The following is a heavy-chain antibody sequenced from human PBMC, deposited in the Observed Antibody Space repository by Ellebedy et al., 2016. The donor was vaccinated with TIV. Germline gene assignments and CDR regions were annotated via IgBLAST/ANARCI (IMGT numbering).Heavy chain of an antibody. V-gene: IGHV3-23*01. D-gene: IGHD3-16*01. J-gene: IGHJ3*02. CDR2: ISSTGSRT. Sequence: GESLKISCAASGFTFSSYAMSWVRQAPGKGLEWVSTISSTGSRTYYADSVEGRFIISRDNSKKTLYLQMNSLRAEDTAVYYCAKDQVGGDGRWVFDIWGQGTMVTVSS. CDR3: AKDQVGGDGRWVFDI. CDR1: GFTFSSYA.